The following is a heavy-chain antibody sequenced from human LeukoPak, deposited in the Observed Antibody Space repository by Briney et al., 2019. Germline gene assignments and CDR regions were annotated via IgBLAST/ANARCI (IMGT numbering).Heavy chain of an antibody. CDR1: GFTFIGHN. CDR2: VSISSGTI. Sequence: GGSLRLSCAASGFTFIGHNMNWVRQAPGKGLEWVSFVSISSGTIYYADSVKGRFTISRDNAKNSLYLQMNSLRTEDTAVYYCASEQQLVPYGAFDIWGQGTMVTVSS. V-gene: IGHV3-48*04. CDR3: ASEQQLVPYGAFDI. D-gene: IGHD6-13*01. J-gene: IGHJ3*02.